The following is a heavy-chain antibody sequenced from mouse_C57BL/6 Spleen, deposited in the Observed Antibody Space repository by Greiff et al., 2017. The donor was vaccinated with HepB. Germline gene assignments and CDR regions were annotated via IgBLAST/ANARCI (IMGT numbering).Heavy chain of an antibody. CDR3: ARGDDYDALFAY. Sequence: EVQLQQSGPELVKPGASVKMSCKASGYTFTDYNMHWVKQSHGKSLEWIGYINPNNGGTSSNQKFKGKATLTVNKSSSTAYMELRSLTSEDSAVYYCARGDDYDALFAYWGQGTLVTVSA. CDR1: GYTFTDYN. V-gene: IGHV1-22*01. CDR2: INPNNGGT. D-gene: IGHD2-4*01. J-gene: IGHJ3*01.